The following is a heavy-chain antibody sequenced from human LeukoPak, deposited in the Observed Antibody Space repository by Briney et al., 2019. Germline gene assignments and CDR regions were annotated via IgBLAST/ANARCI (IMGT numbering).Heavy chain of an antibody. J-gene: IGHJ6*02. Sequence: SETLSLTCSVSDGSIRTYYWSWIRQSPGQGLEWIGYIYYSGSTNYNPSLKSRVTISVDTSKNQFSLKLSSVTAADTAVYYCARASPPGYFDWFSDYYYYGMDVWGQGTTVTVSS. D-gene: IGHD3-9*01. V-gene: IGHV4-59*01. CDR1: DGSIRTYY. CDR3: ARASPPGYFDWFSDYYYYGMDV. CDR2: IYYSGST.